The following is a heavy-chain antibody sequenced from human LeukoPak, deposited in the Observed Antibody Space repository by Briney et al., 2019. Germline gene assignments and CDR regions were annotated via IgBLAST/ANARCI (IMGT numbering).Heavy chain of an antibody. D-gene: IGHD3-22*01. CDR3: ASCLSYYFDTSGHQVRDAFDI. CDR2: IYDSGST. CDR1: GGSISSGGYY. J-gene: IGHJ3*02. V-gene: IGHV4-31*03. Sequence: SQTLSLTCTVSGGSISSGGYYWNWIRQHSGKGLEWIGYIYDSGSTYYNPSLKSRVTISVDTSKNQFSLKLSSLTAADTAVYYCASCLSYYFDTSGHQVRDAFDIWGQGTMVADSS.